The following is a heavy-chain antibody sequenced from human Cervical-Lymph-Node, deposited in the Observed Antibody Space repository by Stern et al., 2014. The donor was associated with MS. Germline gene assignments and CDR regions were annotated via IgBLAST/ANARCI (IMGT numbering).Heavy chain of an antibody. V-gene: IGHV3-23*01. Sequence: EVQLLESGGGLVQPGGSLRLSCAASGFTFSTYAFSWVRPAPGKGLEWVSSISDSGVYTYYADSVNGRFTISRDNSKSMLYLEMQSLRAEDTAVYHCAKDLGRGVVVVPLYGLDVWGQGTTVTVSS. CDR1: GFTFSTYA. J-gene: IGHJ6*02. CDR3: AKDLGRGVVVVPLYGLDV. D-gene: IGHD2-2*01. CDR2: ISDSGVYT.